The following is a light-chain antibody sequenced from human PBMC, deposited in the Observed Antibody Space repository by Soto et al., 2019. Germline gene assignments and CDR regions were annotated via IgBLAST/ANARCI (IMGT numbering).Light chain of an antibody. V-gene: IGKV4-1*01. Sequence: DIVMTQSPDSLAVSLGERATINCKSSQTVLYSSNNKNYLAWYQQKPGQPPKVLIYWASTRESGVPDRFSVSGSGTDFTLTISSLQAEDVAVYYCQQYYSPVAFGGGTQVEIK. CDR2: WAS. CDR1: QTVLYSSNNKNY. CDR3: QQYYSPVA. J-gene: IGKJ4*01.